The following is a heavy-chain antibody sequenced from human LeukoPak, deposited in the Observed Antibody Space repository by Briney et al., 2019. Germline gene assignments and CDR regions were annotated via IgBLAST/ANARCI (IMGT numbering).Heavy chain of an antibody. CDR2: TYYRSKWYN. CDR1: GDSVSSNSAA. D-gene: IGHD6-19*01. V-gene: IGHV6-1*01. CDR3: ASGPGIAVASYYYYYMDV. Sequence: SQTLSLTCAISGDSVSSNSAAWNWIRQSPSRGLEWLGRTYYRSKWYNDYAVSVKSRITINPDTSKNQFSLQLNSVTPEDTAVYYCASGPGIAVASYYYYYMDVWGKGTTVTTSS. J-gene: IGHJ6*03.